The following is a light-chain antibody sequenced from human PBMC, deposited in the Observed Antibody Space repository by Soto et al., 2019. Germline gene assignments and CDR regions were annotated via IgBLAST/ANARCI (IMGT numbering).Light chain of an antibody. J-gene: IGKJ3*01. CDR1: QSVSSNN. CDR3: QQYGRSPFT. CDR2: GAS. Sequence: EIVLTQSPGTLSLSPGERATLSCRASQSVSSNNLAWYQQRPGQAPRVVIYGASPRATGIPEMFSGSGSGTVFTLTISRLEPEDFAVYYCQQYGRSPFTFGPGTKVDIK. V-gene: IGKV3-20*01.